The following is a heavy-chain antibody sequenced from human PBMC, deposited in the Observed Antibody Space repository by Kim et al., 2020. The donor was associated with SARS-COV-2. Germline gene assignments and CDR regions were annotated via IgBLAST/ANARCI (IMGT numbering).Heavy chain of an antibody. CDR3: ARDKSSWEWLVHARGPFDY. V-gene: IGHV7-4-1*02. CDR2: INTNTGNP. J-gene: IGHJ4*02. D-gene: IGHD6-19*01. Sequence: ASVKVSCKASGYTFTSYAMNWVRQAPGQGLEWMGWINTNTGNPTYAQGFTGRFVFSLDTSVSTAYLQISSLKAEDTAVYYCARDKSSWEWLVHARGPFDYWGQGTLVTVSS. CDR1: GYTFTSYA.